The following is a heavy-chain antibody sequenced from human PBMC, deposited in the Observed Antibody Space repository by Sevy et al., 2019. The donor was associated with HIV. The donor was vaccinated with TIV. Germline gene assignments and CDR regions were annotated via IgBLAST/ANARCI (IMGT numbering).Heavy chain of an antibody. CDR1: GFTFSSYA. CDR2: ISGSGGST. D-gene: IGHD5-18*01. V-gene: IGHV3-23*01. J-gene: IGHJ4*02. Sequence: GGSLRLSCAASGFTFSSYAMSWVRQAPGKGLEWVSAISGSGGSTYYADSVKGRFTISRDNSKNTLYLQMNSLRAEDTAVYYCAKSPGARGTWIQLWLFDYWGQGTLVTVSS. CDR3: AKSPGARGTWIQLWLFDY.